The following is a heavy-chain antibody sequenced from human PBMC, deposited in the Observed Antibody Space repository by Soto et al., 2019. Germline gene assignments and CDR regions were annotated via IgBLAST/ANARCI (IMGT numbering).Heavy chain of an antibody. CDR3: AREYYYDSSGYPTLEYYFDY. Sequence: SETLSLTCTVSGGSISSGDYYWSWIRQPPGKGLEWIGYIYYSGSTYYNPSLKSRVTISVDTSKNQFSLKLSSVTAADTAVYYCAREYYYDSSGYPTLEYYFDYWGQGTLVTVSS. V-gene: IGHV4-30-4*01. D-gene: IGHD3-22*01. CDR1: GGSISSGDYY. CDR2: IYYSGST. J-gene: IGHJ4*02.